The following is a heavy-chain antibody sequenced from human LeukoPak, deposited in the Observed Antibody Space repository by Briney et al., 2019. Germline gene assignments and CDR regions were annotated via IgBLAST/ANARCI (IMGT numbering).Heavy chain of an antibody. CDR3: AKSPRSGWYGDFDY. CDR2: ISGSGGST. CDR1: GFTFSSYA. V-gene: IGHV3-23*01. Sequence: GGSLRLSCAASGFTFSSYAMSWVRQAPGKGLEWVSAISGSGGSTYYADSVKGRFTISGDNSKNTLYLQMNSLRAEDTAVYYCAKSPRSGWYGDFDYWGQGTLVTVSS. J-gene: IGHJ4*02. D-gene: IGHD6-19*01.